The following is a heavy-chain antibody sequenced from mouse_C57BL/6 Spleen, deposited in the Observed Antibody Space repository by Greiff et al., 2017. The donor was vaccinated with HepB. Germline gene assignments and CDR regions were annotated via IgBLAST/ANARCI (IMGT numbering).Heavy chain of an antibody. J-gene: IGHJ4*01. D-gene: IGHD2-4*01. V-gene: IGHV1-69*01. CDR1: GYTFTSYW. CDR3: AGSDYLYAMDY. Sequence: VQLQQSGAELVMPGASVKLSCKASGYTFTSYWMHWVKQRPGQGLEWIGEIDPSDSYTNYNQKFKGKSTLTVDKSSSTAYLQLISLTSEASAVYYCAGSDYLYAMDYWGQGTSVTVSS. CDR2: IDPSDSYT.